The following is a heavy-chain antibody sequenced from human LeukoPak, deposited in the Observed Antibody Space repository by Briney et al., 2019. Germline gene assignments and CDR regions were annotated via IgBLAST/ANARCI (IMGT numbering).Heavy chain of an antibody. Sequence: GGSLRLSCAASGFTFSSYSMNWVRQAPGKGLEWVSSISSSSSYIYYADSVKGRFTISRDNAKNSLYLQMNSLRAEDTALYYCARATMARSHFDYWGQGTLVTVSS. CDR2: ISSSSSYI. CDR1: GFTFSSYS. J-gene: IGHJ4*02. D-gene: IGHD3-10*01. V-gene: IGHV3-21*04. CDR3: ARATMARSHFDY.